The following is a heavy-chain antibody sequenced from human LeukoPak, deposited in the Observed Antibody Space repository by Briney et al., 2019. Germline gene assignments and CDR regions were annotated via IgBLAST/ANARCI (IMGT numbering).Heavy chain of an antibody. Sequence: PGGSLRLSCAASGFTFSSYGMHWVRQAPGKGLEWVAVISYDGSNKYYADSVKGRFTISRDNSKNTLYLQMNSLRAEDTAVYYCAKDRIDYSFDYWGQGTQVTVSS. D-gene: IGHD4-11*01. CDR2: ISYDGSNK. J-gene: IGHJ4*02. CDR1: GFTFSSYG. CDR3: AKDRIDYSFDY. V-gene: IGHV3-30*18.